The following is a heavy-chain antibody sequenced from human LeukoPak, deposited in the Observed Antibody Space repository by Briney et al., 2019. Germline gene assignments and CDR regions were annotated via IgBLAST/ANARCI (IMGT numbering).Heavy chain of an antibody. J-gene: IGHJ4*02. D-gene: IGHD2-2*01. CDR2: FHPEDGET. Sequence: GASVKVSCMVSGDTLTALSMHWVRQAPGKGLEWMGGFHPEDGETIYAQKFQGRVTMTEDTSTDTAYMELSSLRSDDTAVYYCTTGKIYCSTTSCSEDYWGQGTLVTVSS. V-gene: IGHV1-24*01. CDR1: GDTLTALS. CDR3: TTGKIYCSTTSCSEDY.